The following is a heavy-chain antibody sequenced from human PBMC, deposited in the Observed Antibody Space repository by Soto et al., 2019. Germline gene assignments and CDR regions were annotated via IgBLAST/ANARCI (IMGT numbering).Heavy chain of an antibody. D-gene: IGHD2-15*01. CDR2: IYPGDSDT. J-gene: IGHJ6*03. Sequence: GESLKISCKGSGYSFTSYWIGWVRQMPGKGLEWMGIIYPGDSDTRYSPSFQGQVTISADKSTSTAYLQWSSLKASDTAMYYCARGYCSGGSCYPTSYYDNYTHARHKGTPVTV. CDR1: GYSFTSYW. CDR3: ARGYCSGGSCYPTSYYDNYTHA. V-gene: IGHV5-51*01.